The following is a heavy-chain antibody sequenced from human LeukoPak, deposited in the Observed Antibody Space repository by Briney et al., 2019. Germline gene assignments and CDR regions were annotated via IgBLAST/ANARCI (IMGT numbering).Heavy chain of an antibody. V-gene: IGHV4-59*01. CDR3: ARESVRGVDTTMVYYFDY. CDR1: GGSISSYY. J-gene: IGHJ4*02. Sequence: SETLSLTCTVSGGSISSYYWSWIRQPPGKGLEWIGYIYYSGNTNYNPSLKSRVTISVDTSNNQFSLKLSSVTAADTAVYFCARESVRGVDTTMVYYFDYWGQGILVTVSS. CDR2: IYYSGNT. D-gene: IGHD5-18*01.